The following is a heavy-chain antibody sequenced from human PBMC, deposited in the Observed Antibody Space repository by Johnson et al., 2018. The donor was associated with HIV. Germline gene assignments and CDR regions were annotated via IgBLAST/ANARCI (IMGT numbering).Heavy chain of an antibody. D-gene: IGHD1-1*01. CDR2: ISSSGSTI. Sequence: QVQLVESGGGVVRPGGSLRLSCAASGFTFSDYYMSWIRQAPGQGLEWVSYISSSGSTIYYADSARGRFTISRDNSKNTLYLQMNSLRAEDTAVYYCATSTASDALDIWGQGTMVTVSS. J-gene: IGHJ3*02. V-gene: IGHV3-11*04. CDR1: GFTFSDYY. CDR3: ATSTASDALDI.